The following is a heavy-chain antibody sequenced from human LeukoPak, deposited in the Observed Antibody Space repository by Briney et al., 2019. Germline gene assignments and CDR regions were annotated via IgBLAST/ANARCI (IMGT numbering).Heavy chain of an antibody. D-gene: IGHD5-12*01. J-gene: IGHJ4*02. CDR2: IWYDGSNK. V-gene: IGHV3-33*01. CDR1: GFTFSSYG. Sequence: GGSLRLSCAASGFTFSSYGMHWLRQAPGKGLEGVADIWYDGSNKYYADSVKGRFTISRDNSKNTLYLQMNRLRAEDTAVYYCARDWARGYSGYDLTGEIDYWGQGTLVTVSS. CDR3: ARDWARGYSGYDLTGEIDY.